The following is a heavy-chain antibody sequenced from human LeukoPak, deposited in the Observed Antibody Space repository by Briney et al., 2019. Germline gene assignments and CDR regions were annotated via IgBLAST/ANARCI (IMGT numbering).Heavy chain of an antibody. Sequence: GGSLRLSCAASGFTFSSYWMSWVRQAPGKGLEWVANIKQDGSEKYYVDSVKGRFTISRDSAKNSLYLQMNSLRAEDTAVYYCARDMKGSSWYHLSTYYFDYWGQGTLVTVSS. D-gene: IGHD6-13*01. CDR2: IKQDGSEK. J-gene: IGHJ4*02. CDR1: GFTFSSYW. CDR3: ARDMKGSSWYHLSTYYFDY. V-gene: IGHV3-7*01.